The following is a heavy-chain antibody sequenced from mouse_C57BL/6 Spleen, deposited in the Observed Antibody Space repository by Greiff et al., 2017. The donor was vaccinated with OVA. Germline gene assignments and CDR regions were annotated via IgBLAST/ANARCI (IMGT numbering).Heavy chain of an antibody. CDR3: TRRGYGSSYWYFDV. CDR2: IDPETGGT. CDR1: GYTFTDYE. Sequence: QVQLQQSGAELVRPGASVTLSCKASGYTFTDYEMHWVKQTPVHGLEWIGAIDPETGGTAYNQKFKGKAILTADKSSSTAYMELRSLTSEDPAVYYCTRRGYGSSYWYFDVWGTGTTVTVSS. J-gene: IGHJ1*03. D-gene: IGHD1-1*01. V-gene: IGHV1-15*01.